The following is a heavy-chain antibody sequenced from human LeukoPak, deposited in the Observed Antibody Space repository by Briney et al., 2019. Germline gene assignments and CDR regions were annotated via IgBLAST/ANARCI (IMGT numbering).Heavy chain of an antibody. V-gene: IGHV4-38-2*02. CDR1: GYSISSGYY. D-gene: IGHD2-15*01. CDR2: IYHSGST. CDR3: AGLGYCSGGSCQGAGAFDI. J-gene: IGHJ3*02. Sequence: SETLSLTCTVSGYSISSGYYWGWIRQPPGKGLEWIGSIYHSGSTYYNPSLKSRVTISVDTSKNQFSLKLSSVTAADTAVYYCAGLGYCSGGSCQGAGAFDIWGQGTMVTVSS.